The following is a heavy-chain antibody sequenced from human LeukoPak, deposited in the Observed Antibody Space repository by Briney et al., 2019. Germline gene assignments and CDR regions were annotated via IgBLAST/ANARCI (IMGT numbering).Heavy chain of an antibody. Sequence: GGSLRLSCAASGFTFSSYWMSWVRQAPGKGLEWVANIKHDGSEKSYVAPVKGRFTISRENAKNSLYLKMYSLSAEDRAVYYCATYNVGAVFDYWGQGALGTVSS. CDR1: GFTFSSYW. J-gene: IGHJ4*02. D-gene: IGHD1-26*01. V-gene: IGHV3-7*01. CDR2: IKHDGSEK. CDR3: ATYNVGAVFDY.